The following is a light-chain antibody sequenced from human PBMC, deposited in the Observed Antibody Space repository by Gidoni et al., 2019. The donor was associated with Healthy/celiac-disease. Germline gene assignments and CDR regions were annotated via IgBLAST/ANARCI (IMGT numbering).Light chain of an antibody. CDR3: QQYGSSRT. Sequence: EIVLTQSPGTLYSAPGERATLSCRASQSVSSSYLAWYQQKPGQAPRLLIYGASSRATGIPDRFSGSGSGTDFTLTISRLEPEDFAVYYCQQYGSSRTFXQXTKVEIK. J-gene: IGKJ1*01. CDR2: GAS. V-gene: IGKV3-20*01. CDR1: QSVSSSY.